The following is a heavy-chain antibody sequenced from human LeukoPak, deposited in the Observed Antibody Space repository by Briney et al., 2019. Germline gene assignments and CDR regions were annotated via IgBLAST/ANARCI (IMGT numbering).Heavy chain of an antibody. CDR2: IYTSGST. V-gene: IGHV4-61*02. J-gene: IGHJ3*02. CDR1: GYSISSGYF. D-gene: IGHD2-15*01. Sequence: PSETLSLTCTVSGYSISSGYFWGWIRQPAGKGLEWIGRIYTSGSTNYNPSLKSRVTISVDTSKNQFSLKLSSVTAADTAVYYCARDRIEDAFDIWGQGTMVTVSS. CDR3: ARDRIEDAFDI.